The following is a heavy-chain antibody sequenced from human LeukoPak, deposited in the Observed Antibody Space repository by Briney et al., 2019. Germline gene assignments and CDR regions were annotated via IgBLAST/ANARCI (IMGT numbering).Heavy chain of an antibody. D-gene: IGHD5-18*01. CDR1: GYTFTSYG. CDR3: ARGLTAMDFDY. V-gene: IGHV1-8*03. J-gene: IGHJ4*02. CDR2: MNPNSGNT. Sequence: ASVKVSCKASGYTFTSYGINWVRQATGQGLEWMGRMNPNSGNTGYAQKFQGRVTITRNTSISTAYMELSSLRSEDTAVYYCARGLTAMDFDYWGQGTLVTVSS.